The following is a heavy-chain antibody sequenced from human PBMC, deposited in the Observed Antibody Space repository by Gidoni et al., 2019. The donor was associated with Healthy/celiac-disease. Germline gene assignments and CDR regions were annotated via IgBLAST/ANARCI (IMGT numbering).Heavy chain of an antibody. Sequence: ELQLVPSGAAVKKPWASLQISCQGSGYSFTSYWIGWVRQMPGKGLDWMGLSYPGDSDTRYSPSFQGQVTISADKSISTAYLQWSSLKASDTAMYYCARRHSYGDFDYWGQGTLVTVSS. V-gene: IGHV5-51*03. CDR3: ARRHSYGDFDY. D-gene: IGHD5-18*01. CDR2: SYPGDSDT. CDR1: GYSFTSYW. J-gene: IGHJ4*02.